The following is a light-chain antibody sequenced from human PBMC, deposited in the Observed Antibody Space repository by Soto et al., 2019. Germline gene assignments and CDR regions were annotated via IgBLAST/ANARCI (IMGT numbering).Light chain of an antibody. J-gene: IGLJ2*01. CDR2: EVS. Sequence: QSALTQPPSASGSPGQSVTISCTGTSSDVGGYNYVSWYQHHPGKAPKLIIYEVSNRPSGVPDRFSGSKSGNTASLTVSGLQAEDEADYYRNSYAGNNVVFGGGTKVTVL. CDR1: SSDVGGYNY. V-gene: IGLV2-8*01. CDR3: NSYAGNNVV.